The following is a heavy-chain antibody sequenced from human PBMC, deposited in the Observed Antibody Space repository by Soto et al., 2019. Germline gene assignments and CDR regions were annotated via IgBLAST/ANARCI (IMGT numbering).Heavy chain of an antibody. CDR1: GFSFSSCS. V-gene: IGHV3-48*02. J-gene: IGHJ4*02. CDR3: AKYCSSDVCFDY. Sequence: PGRSLRLSCASSGFSFSSCSMNWVRQAPGKGPEWVSFISGSGDTKYYADSVKGRFTISRDNAKNSLYLQMSSLRDEDTAVYYCAKYCSSDVCFDYWGQGTLVTGSS. D-gene: IGHD2-8*02. CDR2: ISGSGDTK.